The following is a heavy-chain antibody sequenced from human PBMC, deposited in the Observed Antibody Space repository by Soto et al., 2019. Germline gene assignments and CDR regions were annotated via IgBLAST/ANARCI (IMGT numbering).Heavy chain of an antibody. CDR2: FDPEDGET. CDR1: GYTLTELS. Sequence: ASVKVSCKVSGYTLTELSMHWVRQAPGKGVEWMGGFDPEDGETIYAQKFQGRVTMTEDTSTDTAYMELSSLRSEDTAVYYCATARVVLRYFDWLLIDYWGQGTLVTVSS. CDR3: ATARVVLRYFDWLLIDY. J-gene: IGHJ4*02. D-gene: IGHD3-9*01. V-gene: IGHV1-24*01.